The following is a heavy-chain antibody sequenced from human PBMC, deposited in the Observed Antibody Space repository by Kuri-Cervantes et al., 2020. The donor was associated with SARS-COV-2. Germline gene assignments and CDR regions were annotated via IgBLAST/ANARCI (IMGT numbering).Heavy chain of an antibody. CDR1: GYIFTSYD. D-gene: IGHD3-3*01. V-gene: IGHV1-8*01. CDR3: ARGVTPETEITIFGVVTQILYYYDYMDF. CDR2: MNPNSGNK. J-gene: IGHJ6*03. Sequence: ASVKVSCKASGYIFTSYDISWVRQATGQGLEWMGWMNPNSGNKGYAQKFQGRLSMTRDTSISTVYMELSSLRSEDTAVYYCARGVTPETEITIFGVVTQILYYYDYMDFWGKGTTVTVSS.